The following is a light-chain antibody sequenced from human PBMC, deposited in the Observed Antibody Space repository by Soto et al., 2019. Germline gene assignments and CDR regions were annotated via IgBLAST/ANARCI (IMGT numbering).Light chain of an antibody. J-gene: IGLJ2*01. Sequence: QSALTQPASVSGSPGQSITISCTGTSSDVGGYNYVSWYQHHPGKAPRLMIYASSNRPSGVPDRFSGSKSGTSASLAITGLQAEDEADYYCQSYDSSLSGSVFGGGTKVTVL. V-gene: IGLV2-14*01. CDR3: QSYDSSLSGSV. CDR2: ASS. CDR1: SSDVGGYNY.